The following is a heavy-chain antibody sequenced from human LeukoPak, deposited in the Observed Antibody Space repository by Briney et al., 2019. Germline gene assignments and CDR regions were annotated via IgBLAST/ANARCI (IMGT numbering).Heavy chain of an antibody. J-gene: IGHJ1*01. CDR1: GYTFTSYG. CDR3: ARHRISSSWYPMGFQH. Sequence: ASVKVSCKASGYTFTSYGISWVRQAPGQGLEWRGWISAYNGNTNYAQKLQGRVTMTTDTSTSTAYMELRSLRSDDTAVYYCARHRISSSWYPMGFQHWGQGTLVTVSS. V-gene: IGHV1-18*01. D-gene: IGHD6-13*01. CDR2: ISAYNGNT.